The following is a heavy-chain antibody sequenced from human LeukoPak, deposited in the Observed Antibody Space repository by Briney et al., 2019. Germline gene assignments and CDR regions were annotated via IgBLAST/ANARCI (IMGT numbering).Heavy chain of an antibody. V-gene: IGHV3-23*01. CDR1: GFTFSSYA. J-gene: IGHJ4*02. Sequence: GGSLRLSCAASGFTFSSYAMSWVRQAPGKGLEWVSAISGSGGSTYYADSVKGRFTISRDNSKDTLDLQMNSLRPEDTAVYYCAKSHYYDSTDKYSYADYWGQGTLVTVSS. D-gene: IGHD3-22*01. CDR2: ISGSGGST. CDR3: AKSHYYDSTDKYSYADY.